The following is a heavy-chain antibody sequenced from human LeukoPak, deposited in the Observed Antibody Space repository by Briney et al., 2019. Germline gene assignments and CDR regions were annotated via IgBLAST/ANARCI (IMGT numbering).Heavy chain of an antibody. D-gene: IGHD2-21*02. J-gene: IGHJ5*02. V-gene: IGHV1-69*01. CDR1: GGTFSSYA. CDR3: ARGGRIVVVTVDWFDP. CDR2: IIPIFGTA. Sequence: GSSVKVSCKASGGTFSSYAISWVRQAPGQGLEWMGGIIPIFGTANYAQKFQGRATITADESTSTAYMELSSLRSEDTAVYSCARGGRIVVVTVDWFDPWGQGTLVTVSS.